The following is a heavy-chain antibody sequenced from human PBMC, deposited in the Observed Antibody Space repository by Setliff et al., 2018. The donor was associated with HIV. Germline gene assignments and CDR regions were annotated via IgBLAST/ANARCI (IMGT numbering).Heavy chain of an antibody. CDR1: GFTFSDHY. CDR3: ARGRLLWSGSYYYYYMDV. D-gene: IGHD3-10*01. J-gene: IGHJ6*03. Sequence: VGSLRLSCAASGFTFSDHYMDWVRQAPGKGLEWVGRTRNKVNSYTTEYAASVKGRFTISRDDSKNSLYLQMNSLKTEDTAVYYCARGRLLWSGSYYYYYMDVWGKGTTVTVSS. CDR2: TRNKVNSYTT. V-gene: IGHV3-72*01.